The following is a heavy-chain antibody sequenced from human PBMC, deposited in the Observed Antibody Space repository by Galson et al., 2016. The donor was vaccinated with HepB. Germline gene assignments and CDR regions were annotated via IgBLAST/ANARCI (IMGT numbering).Heavy chain of an antibody. J-gene: IGHJ4*02. CDR2: ISGGSITI. V-gene: IGHV3-48*02. D-gene: IGHD2-21*02. CDR1: GFNFNTNS. Sequence: SLRLSCAASGFNFNTNSINWVRQAPGKGLEWISYISGGSITIDYADSVKGRFTISRDNAKNSLYPQMNSLRDEDTAVYYCVRGSLRFDYWGQGTRVTVSA. CDR3: VRGSLRFDY.